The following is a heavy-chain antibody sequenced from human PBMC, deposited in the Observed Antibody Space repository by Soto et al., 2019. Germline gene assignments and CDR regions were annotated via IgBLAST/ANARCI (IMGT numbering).Heavy chain of an antibody. V-gene: IGHV1-69*13. D-gene: IGHD7-27*01. CDR1: GGTFSSYA. J-gene: IGHJ4*02. CDR2: IIPIFGTA. CDR3: ARDHPNWGFFDY. Sequence: ASVKVSCKASGGTFSSYAISWVRQAPGQGLEWMGGIIPIFGTANYAQKFQGRVTITADESTSTAYMELSSLRSEDTAVYYCARDHPNWGFFDYWGQGTLVTVSS.